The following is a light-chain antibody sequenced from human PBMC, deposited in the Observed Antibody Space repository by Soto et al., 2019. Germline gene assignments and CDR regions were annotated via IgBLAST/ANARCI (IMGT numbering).Light chain of an antibody. CDR1: QSVSIY. Sequence: EIVLAPSPATLSLSPVERATLSCRASQSVSIYLAWYQQKPGQAPRLLIYDASNRATGIPARFSGSGSGTDFTLTISSLEPEDFAVYYCQQRSNWPPKITFGQGTRLEIK. CDR2: DAS. CDR3: QQRSNWPPKIT. V-gene: IGKV3-11*01. J-gene: IGKJ5*01.